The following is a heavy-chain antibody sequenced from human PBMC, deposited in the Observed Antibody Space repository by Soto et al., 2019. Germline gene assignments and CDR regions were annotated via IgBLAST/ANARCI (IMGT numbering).Heavy chain of an antibody. J-gene: IGHJ6*03. V-gene: IGHV1-18*01. D-gene: IGHD2-15*01. CDR2: ISAYNGNT. CDR3: GRDSDCSGGSCYIYPINYYYYYMDV. CDR1: GYTFTSYG. Sequence: ASVKVSCKASGYTFTSYGISWVRQAPGQGLEWMGWISAYNGNTNYAQKLQGRVTMTTDTSTSTAYMELRSLRSDDTAVYYCGRDSDCSGGSCYIYPINYYYYYMDVWGKGTTVTVSS.